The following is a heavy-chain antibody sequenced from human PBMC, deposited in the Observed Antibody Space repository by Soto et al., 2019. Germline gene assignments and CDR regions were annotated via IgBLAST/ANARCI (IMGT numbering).Heavy chain of an antibody. J-gene: IGHJ3*02. V-gene: IGHV3-66*01. Sequence: GGSLRLSCAASGFTVSSNYMSWVRQAPGKGLEWVSVIYSGGSTYYADSVKGRFTISRDNSKNTLYLQMNSLRAEDTAVYYCARARGYYYGSGINNAFDICGQGTMVPVSS. CDR1: GFTVSSNY. CDR2: IYSGGST. CDR3: ARARGYYYGSGINNAFDI. D-gene: IGHD3-10*01.